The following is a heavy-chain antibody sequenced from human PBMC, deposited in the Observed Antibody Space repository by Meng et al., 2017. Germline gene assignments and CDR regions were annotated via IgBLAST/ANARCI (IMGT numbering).Heavy chain of an antibody. CDR2: AYYRSKWYH. CDR3: ARGSYSFDS. Sequence: QWQKSVPGLVKPSHTLSRDCAIPGDSVSSNSAAWNWIRQSPSRGLEWLGRAYYRSKWYHDYAESVKSRISIDPDTSKNQFSLQLRSVTPEDSAVYYCARGSYSFDSWGQRTLVTVSS. J-gene: IGHJ4*02. CDR1: GDSVSSNSAA. D-gene: IGHD1-26*01. V-gene: IGHV6-1*01.